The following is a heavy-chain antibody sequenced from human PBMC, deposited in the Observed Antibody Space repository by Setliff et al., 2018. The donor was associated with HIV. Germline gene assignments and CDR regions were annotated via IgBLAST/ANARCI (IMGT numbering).Heavy chain of an antibody. J-gene: IGHJ4*02. D-gene: IGHD3-3*01. CDR3: TTVERSTYGPYNFWTGRYFDD. CDR1: GFTFSNAW. Sequence: PGGSLRLSCAASGFTFSNAWMSWVRQAPGKGLEWVGRIKSKTDGGTTEYAAPVKGRFTISRDDSKNTLFLQMNSLKTEDTAVYYCTTVERSTYGPYNFWTGRYFDDWGQGTLVTVS. V-gene: IGHV3-15*01. CDR2: IKSKTDGGTT.